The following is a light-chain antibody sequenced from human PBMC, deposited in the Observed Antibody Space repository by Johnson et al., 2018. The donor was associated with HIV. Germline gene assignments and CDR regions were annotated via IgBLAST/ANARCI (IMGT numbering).Light chain of an antibody. Sequence: TQPPSVSAAPGQKVTISCSGSSSNIANSYVSWYQQLPGTAPKLLIYDNNKRPSGIPDRFSGSKSGTSATLGITGIQTGDEANYYCGTWDSSLSAYVFGTGTKVTVL. V-gene: IGLV1-51*01. CDR2: DNN. CDR3: GTWDSSLSAYV. CDR1: SSNIANSY. J-gene: IGLJ1*01.